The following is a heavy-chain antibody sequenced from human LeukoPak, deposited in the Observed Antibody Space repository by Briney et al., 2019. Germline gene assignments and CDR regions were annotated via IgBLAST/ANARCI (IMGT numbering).Heavy chain of an antibody. D-gene: IGHD2-15*01. Sequence: PGRSLRLSCAASGFTFSSYAMHWVRQAPGKGLEWVAVISYDGSNKYYADSVKGRFTISRDNSKNTLYLQMTSLRAEDTAVYYCARAKGGSCYSGFDYWAREPWSPSPQ. V-gene: IGHV3-30*04. CDR2: ISYDGSNK. CDR1: GFTFSSYA. CDR3: ARAKGGSCYSGFDY. J-gene: IGHJ4*02.